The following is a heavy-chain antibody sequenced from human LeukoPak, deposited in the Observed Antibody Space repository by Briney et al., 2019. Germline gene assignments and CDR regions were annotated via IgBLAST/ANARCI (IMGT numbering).Heavy chain of an antibody. V-gene: IGHV1-18*04. J-gene: IGHJ3*02. CDR1: GYTYRTYS. Sequence: GASVKVSCKASGYTYRTYSIAWVRQAPGQGLEWMGWISGYNGHTNYAQQVQGRVTMTTDTSTSTAYMELRSLRSDDTAVYYCARGPDISGCEATPDCFDIWGQGTRVTVSS. CDR3: ARGPDISGCEATPDCFDI. D-gene: IGHD3-22*01. CDR2: ISGYNGHT.